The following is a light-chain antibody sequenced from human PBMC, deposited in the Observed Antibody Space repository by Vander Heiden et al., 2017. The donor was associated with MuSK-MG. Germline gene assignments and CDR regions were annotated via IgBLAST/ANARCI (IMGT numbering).Light chain of an antibody. Sequence: IQVTQSPSSLSASVGDTVTITCLASQGIRNDLGWYQQKPVEGPKRLISAASSLQSGVPSRFSASGSGTDFTLTSSSLRPEDSATYYFQQHHVYPPLTFGGGTKVEI. CDR3: QQHHVYPPLT. CDR1: QGIRND. J-gene: IGKJ4*01. CDR2: AAS. V-gene: IGKV1-17*01.